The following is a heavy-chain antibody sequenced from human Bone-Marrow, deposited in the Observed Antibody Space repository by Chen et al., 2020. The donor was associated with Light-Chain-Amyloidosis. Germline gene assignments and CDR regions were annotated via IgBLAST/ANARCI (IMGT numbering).Heavy chain of an antibody. J-gene: IGHJ4*02. Sequence: QVHLVESGGGVVQPGRSLRLSCAVSGFTFNNDGMHWVRQAPGKGLEWLTVISYDGNNEYYADSVKGRFTISRDNSKNALYLQMNSLRAEDTAVYYCAKDFWSTFSSATLFDYWGQGTLVTVSS. CDR2: ISYDGNNE. CDR3: AKDFWSTFSSATLFDY. V-gene: IGHV3-30*18. CDR1: GFTFNNDG. D-gene: IGHD3-3*01.